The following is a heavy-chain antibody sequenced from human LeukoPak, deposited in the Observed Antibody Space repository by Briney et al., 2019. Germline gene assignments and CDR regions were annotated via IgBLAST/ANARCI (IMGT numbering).Heavy chain of an antibody. D-gene: IGHD3-10*01. CDR1: GYTFTGYY. V-gene: IGHV1-2*02. Sequence: ASVKVSCKASGYTFTGYYMHWVRQAPGQGLEWMGWINPNSGGTNYAQKFQGRVTMTRDTSISTAYMELSRLRSGDTALSYCAKSYSYGSGSYDDAFDIWGQGTMVTVSS. J-gene: IGHJ3*02. CDR2: INPNSGGT. CDR3: AKSYSYGSGSYDDAFDI.